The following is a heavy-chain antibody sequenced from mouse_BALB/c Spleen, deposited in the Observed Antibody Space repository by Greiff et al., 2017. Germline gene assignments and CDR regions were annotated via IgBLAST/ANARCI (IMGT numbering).Heavy chain of an antibody. D-gene: IGHD3-3*01. J-gene: IGHJ3*01. V-gene: IGHV1-63*02. Sequence: VQLQQSGAELVRPGTSVKISCKASGYTFTNYWLGWVKQRPGHGLEWIGDIYPGGGYTNYNEKFKGKATLTADTSSSTAYMQLSSLTSEDSAVYFCARNGTEGAWFAYWGQGTLVTVSA. CDR2: IYPGGGYT. CDR1: GYTFTNYW. CDR3: ARNGTEGAWFAY.